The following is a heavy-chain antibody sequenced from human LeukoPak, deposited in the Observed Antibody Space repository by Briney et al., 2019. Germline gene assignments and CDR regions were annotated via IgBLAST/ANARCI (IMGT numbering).Heavy chain of an antibody. CDR2: IGSNGGST. CDR3: ARAEVVWFGELYAFDI. Sequence: GGSLRLSCAASGFTFSSYAMHWVRQAPGKGLEYVSAIGSNGGSTYYANSVKGRFTISRDNSKNTLYLQMGSLRAEDMAVYYCARAEVVWFGELYAFDIWGQGTMVTVSS. J-gene: IGHJ3*02. D-gene: IGHD3-10*01. CDR1: GFTFSSYA. V-gene: IGHV3-64*01.